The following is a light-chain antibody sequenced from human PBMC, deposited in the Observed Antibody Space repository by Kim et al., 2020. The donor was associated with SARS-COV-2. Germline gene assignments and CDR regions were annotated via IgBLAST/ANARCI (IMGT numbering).Light chain of an antibody. Sequence: GQSITISCTGNSSDVGSANLVSWYQQHPGKAPKVMIYEVNKRPSGVSDRFSGSKSGNTASLTISGLQAEDEADYYCCSYAGSSTYVFGTGTKVTVL. CDR2: EVN. J-gene: IGLJ1*01. CDR3: CSYAGSSTYV. V-gene: IGLV2-23*02. CDR1: SSDVGSANL.